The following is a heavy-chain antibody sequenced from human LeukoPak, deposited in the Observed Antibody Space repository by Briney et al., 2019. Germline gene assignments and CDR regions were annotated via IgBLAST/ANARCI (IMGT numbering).Heavy chain of an antibody. D-gene: IGHD3-9*01. J-gene: IGHJ4*02. CDR1: GGPLSDAY. V-gene: IGHV4-34*01. CDR2: INQSGST. Sequence: PSETLSLTCTVQGGPLSDAYWAWIRQSPGKGLEWIGEINQSGSTNYNPSFKSRVTMSADTPKNQLSLSLTSVTAADTALYYCARGPVRLARPYDYWGQGTPVTVSS. CDR3: ARGPVRLARPYDY.